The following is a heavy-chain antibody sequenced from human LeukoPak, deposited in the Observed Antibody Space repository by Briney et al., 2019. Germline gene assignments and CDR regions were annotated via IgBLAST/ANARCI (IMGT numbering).Heavy chain of an antibody. CDR2: IYDSGTT. CDR3: ATHRRSGSGGSENAFEI. D-gene: IGHD5-12*01. CDR1: GDSTSSSTYY. Sequence: SETLSLTCTVFGDSTSSSTYYWDWIHQAPGKGLEWIGNIYDSGTTHYNPSLKSRVTISGDTSKNQFSLKLNSVTAADTAIYYCATHRRSGSGGSENAFEIWGQGTMVTVSS. J-gene: IGHJ3*02. V-gene: IGHV4-39*01.